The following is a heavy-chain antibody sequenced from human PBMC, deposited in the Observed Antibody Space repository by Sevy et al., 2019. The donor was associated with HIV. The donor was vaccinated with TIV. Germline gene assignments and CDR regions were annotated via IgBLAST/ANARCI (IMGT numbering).Heavy chain of an antibody. V-gene: IGHV3-7*03. CDR3: VRDWRGYFDSGSRYYYYGMDV. D-gene: IGHD3-10*01. Sequence: GGSLRLSCTASGSTFSTYWMSWVRQAPGKGLEWLANIKEDGSESYYVDSVKGRFTISRDNAKNSLHLQMNSLRADDTALYYCVRDWRGYFDSGSRYYYYGMDVWGQGTTVTVSS. CDR1: GSTFSTYW. CDR2: IKEDGSES. J-gene: IGHJ6*02.